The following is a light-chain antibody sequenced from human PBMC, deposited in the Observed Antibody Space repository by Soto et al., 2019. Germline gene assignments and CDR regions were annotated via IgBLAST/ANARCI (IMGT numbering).Light chain of an antibody. Sequence: DIQMTQSPSTLSASVGDRVTITCRASQSISRWLAGYQQKPGKAPKHLIYKTSSLESGVPSRVSGSGSGTEFTLTISNLQPDALATYYCQQYNSFFTFGPGTKVDIE. CDR1: QSISRW. V-gene: IGKV1-5*03. J-gene: IGKJ3*01. CDR3: QQYNSFFT. CDR2: KTS.